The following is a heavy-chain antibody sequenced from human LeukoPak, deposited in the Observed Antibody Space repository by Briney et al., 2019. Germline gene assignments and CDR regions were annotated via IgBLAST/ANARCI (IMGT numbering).Heavy chain of an antibody. CDR2: INPNSGGT. D-gene: IGHD3-9*01. Sequence: ASVKVSSKASGYTFTAHFLHWVRQAPGQGLEWMGWINPNSGGTNYAQKFQGRVTMTRDTSISTAYMELSRLRSDDTAVYYCARDLKSEYDILMGMDVWGQGTTVTVSS. V-gene: IGHV1-2*02. CDR3: ARDLKSEYDILMGMDV. J-gene: IGHJ6*02. CDR1: GYTFTAHF.